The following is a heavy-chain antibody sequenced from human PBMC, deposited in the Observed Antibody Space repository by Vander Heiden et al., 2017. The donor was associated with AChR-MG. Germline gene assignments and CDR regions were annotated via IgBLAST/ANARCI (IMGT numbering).Heavy chain of an antibody. J-gene: IGHJ4*02. CDR1: GGRFSNYA. D-gene: IGHD3-3*01. CDR2: IIPIFGTA. V-gene: IGHV1-69*01. CDR3: ARGEEGDDFWNGRSDY. Sequence: QVQLLQSGAEVKKPGSSVQVSCKASGGRFSNYAINWVRQAPGQGLEWMGGIIPIFGTANYAQKFQGRVTITADESTTTVYMELSSLRSEDTAVYYCARGEEGDDFWNGRSDYWGQGTQVTVSP.